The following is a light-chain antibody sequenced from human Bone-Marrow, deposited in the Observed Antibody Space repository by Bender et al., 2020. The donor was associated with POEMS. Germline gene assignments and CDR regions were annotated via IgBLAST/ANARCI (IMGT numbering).Light chain of an antibody. CDR3: CSYAGNSNFI. V-gene: IGLV2-11*01. J-gene: IGLJ1*01. CDR2: NVN. CDR1: SSDIGGYDY. Sequence: QSALTQPRSVSGSPGQSVTISCTGTSSDIGGYDYVSWYQQHPDKAPTVIIFNVNQRPSRVPDRFSASKSGNTASLTISGLQAEDEADYFCCSYAGNSNFIFGTGTTVTVL.